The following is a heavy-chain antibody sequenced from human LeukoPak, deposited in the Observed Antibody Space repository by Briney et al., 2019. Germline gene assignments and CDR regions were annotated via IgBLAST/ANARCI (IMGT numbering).Heavy chain of an antibody. V-gene: IGHV3-23*01. D-gene: IGHD6-19*01. Sequence: GSLRLSCAASGFTFSSYAMTWVRQAPGKGLEWVSVVTYSGGSTYYADSVKGRFTISRDNSKNTLYLQMNSLRAEDTAVYYCAKEPGLAVAAIDYWGQGTLVTVSS. CDR3: AKEPGLAVAAIDY. CDR2: VTYSGGST. CDR1: GFTFSSYA. J-gene: IGHJ4*02.